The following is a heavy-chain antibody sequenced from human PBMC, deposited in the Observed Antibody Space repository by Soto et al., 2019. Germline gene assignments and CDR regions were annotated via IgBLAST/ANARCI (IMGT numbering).Heavy chain of an antibody. V-gene: IGHV4-39*01. CDR2: IYYSGST. J-gene: IGHJ6*02. CDR3: ASLPIAARRASSQSYYYGMDV. CDR1: GGSISSSSYY. D-gene: IGHD6-6*01. Sequence: QLQLQESGPGLVKPSETLSLTCTVSGGSISSSSYYWGWIRQPPGKGLEWIGSIYYSGSTYYNPSLKSRVTISVDTSKNQFSLKLSSVTAADTAVYYCASLPIAARRASSQSYYYGMDVWGQGTTVTVSS.